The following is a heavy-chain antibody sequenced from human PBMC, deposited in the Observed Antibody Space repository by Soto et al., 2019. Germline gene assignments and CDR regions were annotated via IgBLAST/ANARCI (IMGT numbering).Heavy chain of an antibody. V-gene: IGHV1-69*12. CDR2: VIPIFPTP. D-gene: IGHD3-3*02. CDR3: ARDKDRLQLGGNYYYIMDV. Sequence: QVQLVQSGAEVKKPGSSVKISCKASGGAFRTNAFSWVRQAPGQGLEWMGGVIPIFPTPDYAQKFQGRVNITEDESTTTTYMELSSLRSEDTAMYYCARDKDRLQLGGNYYYIMDVWGQGTMVTVS. CDR1: GGAFRTNA. J-gene: IGHJ6*02.